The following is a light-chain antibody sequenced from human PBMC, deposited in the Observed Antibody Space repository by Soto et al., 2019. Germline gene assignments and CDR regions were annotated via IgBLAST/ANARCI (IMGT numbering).Light chain of an antibody. Sequence: QSVLTQTASVSGSPGQSMTISCTGTRSDVGGYNLVSWFQQSPGKVPKLIIYEVSKRPSGVSDRFSGSKTDDTASLTISGLQAEDEADYFCCSYAGYSTLVFGTGTKVTVL. CDR3: CSYAGYSTLV. CDR1: RSDVGGYNL. V-gene: IGLV2-23*02. CDR2: EVS. J-gene: IGLJ1*01.